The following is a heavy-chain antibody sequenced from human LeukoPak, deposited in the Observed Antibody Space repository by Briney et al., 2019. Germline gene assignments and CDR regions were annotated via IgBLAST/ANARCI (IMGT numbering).Heavy chain of an antibody. J-gene: IGHJ4*02. Sequence: PGGSLRLSCAASGFTVSNNYMSWARQAPGKGLEWVSVTYSGGSTYYADSVKGRFTISRDNSKNTLYLQMNSLRAEDTAVYYCVRDLNLWGQGTLVTVSS. V-gene: IGHV3-66*01. CDR1: GFTVSNNY. CDR2: TYSGGST. CDR3: VRDLNL.